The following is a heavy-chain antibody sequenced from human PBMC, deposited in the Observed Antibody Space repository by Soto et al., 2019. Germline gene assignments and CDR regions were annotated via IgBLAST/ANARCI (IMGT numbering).Heavy chain of an antibody. J-gene: IGHJ6*02. D-gene: IGHD6-13*01. CDR1: GYSFTSYW. CDR2: IDPSGSYT. Sequence: GESLKISCKGSGYSFTSYWISWVRQMPGKGLEWMGRIDPSGSYTNYSPSFQGHVTISADRSISTAYLQWSSLKASDTAMYYCAVAAAGHPCYYYGMDVWGQGTTVTVSS. CDR3: AVAAAGHPCYYYGMDV. V-gene: IGHV5-10-1*01.